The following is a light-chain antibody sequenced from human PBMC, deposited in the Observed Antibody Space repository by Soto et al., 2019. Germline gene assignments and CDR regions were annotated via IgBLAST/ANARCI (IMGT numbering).Light chain of an antibody. Sequence: EIVLTQSPGTLSLSPGERATLSCRASQSVSSSYLAWYQQKPGQAPGLLIYGASSRATGIPDRFSGSGSGTDFTLTISRLEPEDSAVYFCQQYSGSPPTFGLGTKLEI. J-gene: IGKJ2*01. CDR1: QSVSSSY. CDR2: GAS. CDR3: QQYSGSPPT. V-gene: IGKV3-20*01.